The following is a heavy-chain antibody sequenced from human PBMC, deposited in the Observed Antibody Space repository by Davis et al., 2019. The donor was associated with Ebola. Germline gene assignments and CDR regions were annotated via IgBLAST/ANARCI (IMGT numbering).Heavy chain of an antibody. Sequence: MPGGSLRLSCAVYGGSFSGYYWSWIRQPPGKGLEWIGEINHSGSTNYNPSLKSRVTISVDTSKNQFSLKLSSVTAADTAVYYCARVKGRSSSTYYYYYGMDVWGQGTTVTVSS. CDR1: GGSFSGYY. V-gene: IGHV4-34*01. CDR3: ARVKGRSSSTYYYYYGMDV. J-gene: IGHJ6*02. CDR2: INHSGST. D-gene: IGHD6-6*01.